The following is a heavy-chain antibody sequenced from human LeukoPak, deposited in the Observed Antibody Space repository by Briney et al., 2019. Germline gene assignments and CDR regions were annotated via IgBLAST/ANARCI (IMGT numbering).Heavy chain of an antibody. Sequence: GGSLILSCAASGFTFSDYTIHWVRPAPGKRLQSVSAITSNGAYTHYADSVKGRFTISRDNSRNAVFLQMGGLRIEDMAVYYCARVKMGATVSDYYYYYMDVWGTGTTVTVSS. D-gene: IGHD1-26*01. CDR3: ARVKMGATVSDYYYYYMDV. CDR1: GFTFSDYT. V-gene: IGHV3-64*02. J-gene: IGHJ6*03. CDR2: ITSNGAYT.